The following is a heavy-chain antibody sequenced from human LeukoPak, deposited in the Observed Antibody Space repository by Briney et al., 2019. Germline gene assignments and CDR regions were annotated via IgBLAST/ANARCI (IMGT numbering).Heavy chain of an antibody. D-gene: IGHD2-2*01. V-gene: IGHV4-39*07. CDR2: IYYSGST. Sequence: ETLSLTCTVSSGSISDNNYFWGWIRQPPGKGLEWIGSIYYSGSTYYNPSLKSRVTISLDTSKNQFSLKLSSVTAADTAMYYCARDRGIGSTSGQGEYYFDYWGQGTLATVSS. J-gene: IGHJ4*02. CDR1: SGSISDNNYF. CDR3: ARDRGIGSTSGQGEYYFDY.